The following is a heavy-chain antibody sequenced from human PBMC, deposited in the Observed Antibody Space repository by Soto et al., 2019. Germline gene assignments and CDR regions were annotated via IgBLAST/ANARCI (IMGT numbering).Heavy chain of an antibody. CDR3: ARVRVPEYNWNYEGDYYYYGMDV. J-gene: IGHJ6*02. CDR2: ISSSTNSV. V-gene: IGHV3-21*04. CDR1: GFTFNSYT. Sequence: GGSLRLSCAASGFTFNSYTMSWVRQAPGKGLEWVSSISSSTNSVYYASSVKGRFTISRENAKNSLYLQMNSLRAEDTAVYYCARVRVPEYNWNYEGDYYYYGMDVWGQGTTVTVSS. D-gene: IGHD1-7*01.